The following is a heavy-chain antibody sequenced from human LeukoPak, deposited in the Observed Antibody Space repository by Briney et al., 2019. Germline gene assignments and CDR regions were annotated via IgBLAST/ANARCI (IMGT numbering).Heavy chain of an antibody. Sequence: GGSLRLSCAASGFTFSSYNMNWVRQAPGKGLVWVSRINSDGRSTRYADSVKGRFTISRDNAKNTLYLQMNSLRAEDTAVYYCAKDIDILFDYWGQGTLVTVSS. CDR1: GFTFSSYN. J-gene: IGHJ4*02. CDR3: AKDIDILFDY. V-gene: IGHV3-74*01. CDR2: INSDGRST. D-gene: IGHD2-15*01.